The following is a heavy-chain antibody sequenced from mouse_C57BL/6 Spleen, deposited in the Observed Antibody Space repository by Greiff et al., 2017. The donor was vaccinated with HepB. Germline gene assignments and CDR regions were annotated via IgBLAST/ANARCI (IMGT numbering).Heavy chain of an antibody. J-gene: IGHJ2*01. CDR3: ARWDYYGSNFFDY. V-gene: IGHV1-63*01. D-gene: IGHD1-1*01. CDR2: IYPGGGYT. Sequence: QVQLQQSGAELVRPGTSVKMSCKASGYTFTNYWIGWAKQRPGHGLEWIGDIYPGGGYTNYNEKFKGKATLTADKSSSTAYMQFSSLTSEDSAIYYCARWDYYGSNFFDYWGQGTTLTVSS. CDR1: GYTFTNYW.